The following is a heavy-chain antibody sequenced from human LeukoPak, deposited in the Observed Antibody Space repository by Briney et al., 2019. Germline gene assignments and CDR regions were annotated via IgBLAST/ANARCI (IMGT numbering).Heavy chain of an antibody. CDR1: GFTFSSNY. D-gene: IGHD6-13*01. CDR3: ARDLIAAAPHY. J-gene: IGHJ4*02. V-gene: IGHV3-66*02. Sequence: GGSLRLSCAASGFTFSSNYMSWVRQAPGKGLEWVSVIYSGGSTYYADSVKGRFTISRDNSKNTLYLQMNSLRAEDTAVYYCARDLIAAAPHYWGQGTLVTVSS. CDR2: IYSGGST.